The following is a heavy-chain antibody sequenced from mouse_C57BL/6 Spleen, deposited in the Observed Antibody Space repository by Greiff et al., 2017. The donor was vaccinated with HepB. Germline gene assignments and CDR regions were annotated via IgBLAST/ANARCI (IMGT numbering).Heavy chain of an antibody. V-gene: IGHV5-17*01. Sequence: EVKVVESGGGLVKPGGSLKLSCAASGFTFSDYGMHWVRQAPEKGLEWVAYISSGSSTIYYADTVKGRFTISRDNAKNTLFLQMTSLRSEDTAMYYCASPYDYDHAMDYWGQGTSVTVSS. D-gene: IGHD2-4*01. J-gene: IGHJ4*01. CDR3: ASPYDYDHAMDY. CDR2: ISSGSSTI. CDR1: GFTFSDYG.